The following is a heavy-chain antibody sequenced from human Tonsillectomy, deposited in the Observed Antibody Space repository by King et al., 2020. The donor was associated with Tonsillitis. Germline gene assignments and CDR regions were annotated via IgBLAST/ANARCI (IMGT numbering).Heavy chain of an antibody. V-gene: IGHV4-39*01. D-gene: IGHD1-26*01. J-gene: IGHJ6*03. CDR2: IYYSGST. Sequence: QLQESGPGLVKPSETLSLTCTVSGGSISSSSYYWGWIRQPPGKWLEWIGSIYYSGSTYYNPSLKSRVTISVDTSKNQFSLKLSAVTAADTAVYYCARLSGSYLESYYYYYMDVWGKGTTVTVSS. CDR1: GGSISSSSYY. CDR3: ARLSGSYLESYYYYYMDV.